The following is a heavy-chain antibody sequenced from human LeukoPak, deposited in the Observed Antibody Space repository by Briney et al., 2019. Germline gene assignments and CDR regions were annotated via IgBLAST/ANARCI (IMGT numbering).Heavy chain of an antibody. Sequence: ASVKVSCKASGYTFTGYYMHWVRQAPGQGLEWMGWINPNSGGTNYAQKFQGRVTMTRDTSISTAYMELSRLRSGDTAVYYCARPRPGITFGGVIAIPDYWGQGTLVTVSS. CDR1: GYTFTGYY. J-gene: IGHJ4*02. CDR2: INPNSGGT. D-gene: IGHD3-16*02. CDR3: ARPRPGITFGGVIAIPDY. V-gene: IGHV1-2*02.